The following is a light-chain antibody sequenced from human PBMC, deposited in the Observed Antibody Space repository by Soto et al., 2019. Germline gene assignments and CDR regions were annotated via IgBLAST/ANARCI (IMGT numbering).Light chain of an antibody. V-gene: IGLV1-40*01. J-gene: IGLJ3*02. Sequence: QSVLTQPPSVSGAPGQRVTISCTGRKSNIGAGYDVHWYQQLPGAAPKLVVFGNRNRPSGVPERFSGSKSGTSASLAITGLQAEDEADYYCQAYDYSLTAFVFGGGTKLTVL. CDR1: KSNIGAGYD. CDR3: QAYDYSLTAFV. CDR2: GNR.